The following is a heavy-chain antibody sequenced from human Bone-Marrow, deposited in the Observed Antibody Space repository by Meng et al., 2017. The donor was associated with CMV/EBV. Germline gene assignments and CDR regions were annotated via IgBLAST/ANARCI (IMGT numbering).Heavy chain of an antibody. J-gene: IGHJ3*02. CDR1: GYTFTSYD. CDR3: ARGGGYPGQTDAFDI. D-gene: IGHD5-18*01. Sequence: ASVKVSCKAPGYTFTSYDINWVRQATGQGLEWMGWMNPNSGNTGYAQKFQGRVTMTRNTSISTAYMELSSLRSEDTAVYYCARGGGYPGQTDAFDIWGQGTMVTVSS. V-gene: IGHV1-8*01. CDR2: MNPNSGNT.